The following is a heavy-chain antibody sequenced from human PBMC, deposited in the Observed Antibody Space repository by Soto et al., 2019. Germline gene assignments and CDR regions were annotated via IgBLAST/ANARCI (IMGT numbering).Heavy chain of an antibody. CDR1: GFTFSAYG. V-gene: IGHV3-23*01. CDR2: ISVSGTST. CDR3: AKDGTRGSGGYPDYFDY. D-gene: IGHD3-10*01. J-gene: IGHJ4*02. Sequence: EVQLLESGGGLVQPGGSLRLSCEGSGFTFSAYGMSWVRQAPGKGLEWVSGISVSGTSTYYADSVKGRFTISRDNSKNTLYLQMKRLRAEDTALYYCAKDGTRGSGGYPDYFDYWGQGTLVTVSS.